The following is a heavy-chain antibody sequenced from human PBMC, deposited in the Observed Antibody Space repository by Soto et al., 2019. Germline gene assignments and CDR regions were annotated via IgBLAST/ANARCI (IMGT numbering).Heavy chain of an antibody. Sequence: PGGSLRLSCAASGFTFGSYAMSWVRQAPGKGLEWVSAISGTGNSIYYADSVRGRFTISRDNSRNTVFLQMNGLRGDDTAVYYCAKDEVNDFWSGYYTGDYWGQGTLVTVSS. V-gene: IGHV3-23*01. CDR1: GFTFGSYA. D-gene: IGHD3-3*01. J-gene: IGHJ4*02. CDR2: ISGTGNSI. CDR3: AKDEVNDFWSGYYTGDY.